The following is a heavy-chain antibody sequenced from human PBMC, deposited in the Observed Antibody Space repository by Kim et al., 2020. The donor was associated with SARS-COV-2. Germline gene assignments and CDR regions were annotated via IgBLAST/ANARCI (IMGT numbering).Heavy chain of an antibody. D-gene: IGHD6-19*01. CDR2: ISGSGGST. CDR1: GFTFSSYA. Sequence: GGSLRLSCAASGFTFSSYAMSWVRQAPGKGLEWVSAISGSGGSTYYADSVKGRFTISRDNSKNTLYLQMNSLRAEDTAVYYCAKAPRVQWLAGPEYFQHWGQGTLVTVSS. CDR3: AKAPRVQWLAGPEYFQH. V-gene: IGHV3-23*01. J-gene: IGHJ1*01.